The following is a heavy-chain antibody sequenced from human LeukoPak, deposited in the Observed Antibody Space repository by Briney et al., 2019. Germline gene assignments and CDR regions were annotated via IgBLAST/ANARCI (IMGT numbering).Heavy chain of an antibody. J-gene: IGHJ4*02. CDR3: ARAGYCSGGSCYFDY. CDR1: GFTFGSYW. Sequence: PGGSLRLSCAASGFTFGSYWTHWVRQAPGKGLVWVSRINTDGSSTSDADSVRGRVTISRDNAKNTLYLQMNSLSADDTAVYYCARAGYCSGGSCYFDYWGQGTQVIVSS. V-gene: IGHV3-74*01. D-gene: IGHD2-15*01. CDR2: INTDGSST.